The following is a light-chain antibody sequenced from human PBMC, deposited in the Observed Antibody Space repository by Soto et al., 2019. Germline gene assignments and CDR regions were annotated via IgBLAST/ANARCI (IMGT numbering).Light chain of an antibody. Sequence: SYELTQPPSVSVAPGQTARVACGGSNIGSKSVHWYQQKPGHAPVLVMYYDSDRPSGIPERFSGSNSGNTATLTLSRVEAGDEADYYCQVWDISSAHVIFGGGTKVTVL. CDR1: NIGSKS. V-gene: IGLV3-21*01. J-gene: IGLJ2*01. CDR2: YDS. CDR3: QVWDISSAHVI.